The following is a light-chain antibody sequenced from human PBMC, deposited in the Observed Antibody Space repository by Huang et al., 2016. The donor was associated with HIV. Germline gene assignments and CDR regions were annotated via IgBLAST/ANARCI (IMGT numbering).Light chain of an antibody. CDR1: QSVNSY. Sequence: ETVLTQSPATLSLSPGERATLSCRASQSVNSYLAWYQQKPGQTPRLLIDDASNRATGSPARFSGSGSGTDFTPTISSLEPEDVAVYYCQQRKYWPPITFGQGTRLEIK. J-gene: IGKJ5*01. V-gene: IGKV3-11*01. CDR2: DAS. CDR3: QQRKYWPPIT.